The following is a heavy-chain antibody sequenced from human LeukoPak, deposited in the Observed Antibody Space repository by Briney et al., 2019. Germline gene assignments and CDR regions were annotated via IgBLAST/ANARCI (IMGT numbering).Heavy chain of an antibody. CDR3: ARVDYYDSSGYYYFDY. J-gene: IGHJ4*02. Sequence: ASVKVSCKASGYTFTSYAMHWVRQAPGRRLEWMGWINAGNGNTKYSQKFQGRVTITRDTSASTAYMELSSLRSEDTAVYYCARVDYYDSSGYYYFDYWGQGTLVTVSS. CDR1: GYTFTSYA. V-gene: IGHV1-3*01. CDR2: INAGNGNT. D-gene: IGHD3-22*01.